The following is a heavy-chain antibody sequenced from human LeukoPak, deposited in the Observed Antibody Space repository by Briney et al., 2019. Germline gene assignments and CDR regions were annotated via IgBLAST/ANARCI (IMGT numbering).Heavy chain of an antibody. Sequence: SSETLSLTCTVSGGSIRSYYWSWIRQPAGKGLEWIWRIHSSGSTNYNPSLKTRVTMSVDTSKNQFSLKLSSVTAADTAVYYCAREFSGQDCSGGSCQDYWGQGTLVTVSS. D-gene: IGHD2-15*01. J-gene: IGHJ4*02. CDR1: GGSIRSYY. CDR2: IHSSGST. CDR3: AREFSGQDCSGGSCQDY. V-gene: IGHV4-4*07.